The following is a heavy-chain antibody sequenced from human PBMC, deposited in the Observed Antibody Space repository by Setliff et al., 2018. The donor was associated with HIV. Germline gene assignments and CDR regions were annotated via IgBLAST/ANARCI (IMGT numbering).Heavy chain of an antibody. CDR3: ARDLFRWAAAGPNYFDS. V-gene: IGHV1-18*01. CDR1: GYTFSTYG. CDR2: ISVYNDNT. D-gene: IGHD6-13*01. J-gene: IGHJ4*02. Sequence: ASVKVSCKASGYTFSTYGISWVRQAPGQGLEWMGWISVYNDNTNYAQKFQGRVTMTTDTSSNTAYMELRSLRSDDTAIYYCARDLFRWAAAGPNYFDSWGQGTLVTVSS.